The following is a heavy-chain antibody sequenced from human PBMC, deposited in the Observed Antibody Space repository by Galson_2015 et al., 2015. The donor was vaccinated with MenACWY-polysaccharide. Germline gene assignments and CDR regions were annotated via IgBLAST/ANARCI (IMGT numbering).Heavy chain of an antibody. CDR3: AHVMITFGGVIGDDAFDV. Sequence: PALGKPTQTLTLTCTFSGVSLITKGGGGNRIRQPPRKALGGPAVLFLGGGNRYSPSLRSRLTVTKDTSKNQVVLTMTNMDLVDTATYYCAHVMITFGGVIGDDAFDVWGPGTMVTVSS. V-gene: IGHV2-5*02. CDR1: GVSLITKGGG. D-gene: IGHD3-16*01. CDR2: LFLGGGN. J-gene: IGHJ3*01.